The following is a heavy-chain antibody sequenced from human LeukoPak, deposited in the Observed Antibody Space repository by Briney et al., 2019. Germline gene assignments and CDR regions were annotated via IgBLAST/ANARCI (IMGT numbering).Heavy chain of an antibody. D-gene: IGHD5-18*01. J-gene: IGHJ4*02. Sequence: GGSLRLSCAASGFTFSTYNMNWVRQAPGKGLEWVSSSSSSGTYIYYADSVKGRFTISRDNAKNSVYLHMTSLRAEDTAVYYCARVHDTAMGHFDFWGQGTLVTVSS. CDR1: GFTFSTYN. CDR3: ARVHDTAMGHFDF. V-gene: IGHV3-21*01. CDR2: SSSSGTYI.